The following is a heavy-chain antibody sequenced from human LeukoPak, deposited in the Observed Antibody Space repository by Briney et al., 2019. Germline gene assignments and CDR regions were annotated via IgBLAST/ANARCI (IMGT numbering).Heavy chain of an antibody. CDR1: GYTFAAHH. D-gene: IGHD3-10*01. Sequence: ASVKVSCKASGYTFAAHHIHWVRQAPGQGLEWMGWILPDGRDTKYSQKFQDRMTLTTDTSTNTAYMELNRLIPDDTGVYYCSGRYGPGPVWGQGTLISASP. CDR2: ILPDGRDT. V-gene: IGHV1-2*02. CDR3: SGRYGPGPV. J-gene: IGHJ4*02.